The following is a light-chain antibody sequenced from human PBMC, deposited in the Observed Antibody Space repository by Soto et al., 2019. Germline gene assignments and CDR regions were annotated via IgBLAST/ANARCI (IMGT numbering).Light chain of an antibody. V-gene: IGKV1-39*01. Sequence: DIQMTQSPSSLSASVGDGVTITCRASQSISSYVSWYQQKPGKAPKLLIYAASRLESGVPSRFSGSRSGTDFTLTISSLQPEDFATYYCQQSYSRMTFDQGTKVEIK. J-gene: IGKJ1*01. CDR3: QQSYSRMT. CDR2: AAS. CDR1: QSISSY.